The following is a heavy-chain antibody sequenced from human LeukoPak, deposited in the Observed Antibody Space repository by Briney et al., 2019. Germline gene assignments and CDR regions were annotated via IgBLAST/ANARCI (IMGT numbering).Heavy chain of an antibody. CDR3: AKSGYSGYDLTYNWFDP. CDR1: GFTFDDYA. D-gene: IGHD5-12*01. V-gene: IGHV3-9*01. J-gene: IGHJ5*02. Sequence: GGSLRLSCVASGFTFDDYAMHWVRQAPGKGLEWVSGISWNSGSIGYADSVKGRFTISRDNAKNSLYLQMNSLRAEDTALYYCAKSGYSGYDLTYNWFDPWGQGTLVTVSS. CDR2: ISWNSGSI.